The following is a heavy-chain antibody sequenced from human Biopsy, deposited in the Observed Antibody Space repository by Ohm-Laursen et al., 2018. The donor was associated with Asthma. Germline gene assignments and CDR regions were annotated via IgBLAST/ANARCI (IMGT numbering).Heavy chain of an antibody. D-gene: IGHD3-9*01. CDR2: VNTGNGDT. CDR3: ARTYYDFLTGQVKDVFGA. V-gene: IGHV1-3*04. Sequence: ASVKVSCKASGYTFIHYAIHWVRQAPGQRLEWMGWVNTGNGDTKYSQKFLGRVTITRDTSASTAYMELRSLRSEDTATYYCARTYYDFLTGQVKDVFGAWGQGTMVTVSS. CDR1: GYTFIHYA. J-gene: IGHJ3*01.